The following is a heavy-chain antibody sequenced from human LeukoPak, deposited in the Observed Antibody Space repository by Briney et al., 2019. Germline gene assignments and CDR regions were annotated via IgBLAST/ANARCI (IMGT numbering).Heavy chain of an antibody. CDR1: GGTFSSYA. CDR3: ARDLAVAGTLDGMDV. CDR2: IIPIFGIA. D-gene: IGHD6-19*01. Sequence: PAASVKVSCKASGGTFSSYAISWVRQAPGQGLEWMGRIIPIFGIANYAQKFQGRATITADKSTSTAYMELSSLRSEDTAVYYCARDLAVAGTLDGMDVWGQGTTVTVSS. V-gene: IGHV1-69*04. J-gene: IGHJ6*02.